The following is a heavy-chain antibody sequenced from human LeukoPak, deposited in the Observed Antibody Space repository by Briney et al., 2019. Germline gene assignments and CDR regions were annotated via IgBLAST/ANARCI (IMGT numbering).Heavy chain of an antibody. J-gene: IGHJ5*02. CDR3: ARGIGSGSYGRFDP. V-gene: IGHV1-2*02. D-gene: IGHD3-10*01. CDR1: GHTFTGYY. CDR2: INPNSGGT. Sequence: GASVKVSCKASGHTFTGYYMHWVRQAPGQGLEWMGWINPNSGGTNYAQTFQGRVTMTRDPSISTSYMELSRLTSDDTAVYYCARGIGSGSYGRFDPWGQGTLVTVSS.